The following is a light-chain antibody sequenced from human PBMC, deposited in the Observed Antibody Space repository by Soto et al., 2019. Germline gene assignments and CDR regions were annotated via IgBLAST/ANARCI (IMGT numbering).Light chain of an antibody. CDR1: SSDVGRYNL. J-gene: IGLJ2*01. V-gene: IGLV2-23*01. CDR3: CSYAGSSTLV. CDR2: EGT. Sequence: QSVLTQPASVSGSPGQSITISCTGTSSDVGRYNLVSWYQHHPGKAPRLVIYEGTKRPSGISNRFSASKSGNTASLTISGLQAEDEADYYCCSYAGSSTLVFGGGTKLTVL.